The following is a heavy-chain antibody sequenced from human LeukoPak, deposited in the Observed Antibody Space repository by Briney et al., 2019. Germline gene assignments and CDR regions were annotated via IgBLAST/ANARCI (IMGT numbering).Heavy chain of an antibody. Sequence: GSLRPSCAAFGFTFSNAWMSWVRQAPGKGLEWVGRIKSKTDGGTTDYTAPRFTISRDDSKDTLYLQMNSLKTEDTAVYYCTTVGGYARDPFDYWGQGTLVTVSS. CDR3: TTVGGYARDPFDY. V-gene: IGHV3-15*01. J-gene: IGHJ4*02. D-gene: IGHD2-2*01. CDR1: GFTFSNAW. CDR2: IKSKTDGGTT.